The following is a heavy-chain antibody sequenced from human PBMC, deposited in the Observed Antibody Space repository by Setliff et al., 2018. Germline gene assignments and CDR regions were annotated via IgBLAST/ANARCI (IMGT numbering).Heavy chain of an antibody. Sequence: LRLSCAASGFTFDHYAMHWVRQAPGKGLEWVSGISWNSAAIVYADSGKCRFTISRDNAKNSLYLQMNSLRAEDTAVYYCARDGGEYWGQGTLVTVSS. CDR3: ARDGGEY. D-gene: IGHD3-16*01. J-gene: IGHJ4*02. CDR1: GFTFDHYA. V-gene: IGHV3-9*01. CDR2: ISWNSAAI.